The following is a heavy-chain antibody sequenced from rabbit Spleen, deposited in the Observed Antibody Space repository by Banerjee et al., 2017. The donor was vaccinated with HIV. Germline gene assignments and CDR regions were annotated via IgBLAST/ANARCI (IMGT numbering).Heavy chain of an antibody. D-gene: IGHD1-1*01. Sequence: QSLEESGGDLVKPGASLTLTCKASGLDFSSNDYMCWVRQAPGKGLEWISCIVGSSSGFTYSATWAKGRFTISKASSTTVTLQMTSLTAADTATYFCARDTSSSFSSYGMDLWGQGTLVTVS. CDR1: GLDFSSNDY. J-gene: IGHJ6*01. CDR2: IVGSSSGFT. V-gene: IGHV1S40*01. CDR3: ARDTSSSFSSYGMDL.